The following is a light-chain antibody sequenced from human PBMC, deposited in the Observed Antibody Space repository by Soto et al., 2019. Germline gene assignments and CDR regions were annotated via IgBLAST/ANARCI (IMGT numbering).Light chain of an antibody. J-gene: IGLJ3*02. V-gene: IGLV1-51*01. Sequence: QSVLTQPPSVSAAPGQKVTISCSGSSSNIGNNYVSWYQQLPGTAPKLLLFDNNQRPSGISDRFSGSKSGTSATLGITGLQTGDEADYYCGTWDSSLSAGVFGGGTKLTVL. CDR3: GTWDSSLSAGV. CDR1: SSNIGNNY. CDR2: DNN.